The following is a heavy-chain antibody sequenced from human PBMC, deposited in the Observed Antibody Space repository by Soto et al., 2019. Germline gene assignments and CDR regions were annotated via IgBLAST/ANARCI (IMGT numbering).Heavy chain of an antibody. CDR1: GFNFGSYG. D-gene: IGHD2-8*01. CDR3: AKVLGNAKVV. CDR2: LTASGLNT. V-gene: IGHV3-23*01. J-gene: IGHJ6*02. Sequence: EVQLLESGGGLVQPGGSLRLSCSASGFNFGSYGMSWVRQAPGKGLEWVSGLTASGLNTYYTDSVKGRFTISRDNSRNTVYLQMSCLRAEDTSVFHCAKVLGNAKVVLGQGTTVTVSS.